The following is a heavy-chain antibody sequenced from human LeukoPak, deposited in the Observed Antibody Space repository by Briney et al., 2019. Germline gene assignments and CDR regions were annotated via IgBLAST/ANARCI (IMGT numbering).Heavy chain of an antibody. Sequence: SQTLSLTCAISGDSVSSNSVGWQWIRQSPSRGLEWLGKTYYRSKWYTDYAVSVKSRMTINPDTSKNQFSLQVNSVTPEDTAVYYCVRSWTYSYDTWGQGTLVTVSS. CDR3: VRSWTYSYDT. CDR2: TYYRSKWYT. CDR1: GDSVSSNSVG. V-gene: IGHV6-1*01. D-gene: IGHD5-18*01. J-gene: IGHJ4*02.